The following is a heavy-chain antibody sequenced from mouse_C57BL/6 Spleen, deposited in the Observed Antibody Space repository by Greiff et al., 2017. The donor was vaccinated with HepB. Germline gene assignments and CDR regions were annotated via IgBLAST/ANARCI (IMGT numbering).Heavy chain of an antibody. CDR1: GFTFTDYY. V-gene: IGHV7-3*01. J-gene: IGHJ4*01. Sequence: EVMLVESGGGLVQPGGSLSLSCAASGFTFTDYYMSWVRQPPGTALEWLGFIRNKANGYTTEYRASVKGRFTNSRDNSQSILYLPMNALRAEESATYYCARYGYDYDRNAMDYWGQGTSVTVSS. CDR2: IRNKANGYTT. D-gene: IGHD2-4*01. CDR3: ARYGYDYDRNAMDY.